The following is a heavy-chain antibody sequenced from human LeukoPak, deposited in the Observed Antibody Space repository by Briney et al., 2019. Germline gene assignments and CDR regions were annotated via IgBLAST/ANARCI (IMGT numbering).Heavy chain of an antibody. CDR3: AKDRGTLMVVRTFAS. V-gene: IGHV3-23*01. CDR1: TFTSTNYA. CDR2: ISGSGSST. D-gene: IGHD3-22*01. J-gene: IGHJ4*02. Sequence: PGGSLRLSCAASTFTSTNYAMSWVRQAPGKGLEWVSSISGSGSSTNYADSVKGRFTISRDNSKNTLYLQMKSLRAEDTAVHYCAKDRGTLMVVRTFASWGQGTLVTVSS.